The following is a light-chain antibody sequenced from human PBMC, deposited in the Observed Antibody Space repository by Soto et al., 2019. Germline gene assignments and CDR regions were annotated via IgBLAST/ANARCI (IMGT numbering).Light chain of an antibody. J-gene: IGKJ2*01. V-gene: IGKV1-17*01. CDR1: QHITND. CDR2: LAS. Sequence: DIQMTQSPSSLSASVGDTVTITCRASQHITNDCAWYQQKAGRAPKCLILLASRLQTGVPSRFSGSVSGTEFQLTISSLQPEDFATYYCLHHNGYPPVFGQGTKVEIK. CDR3: LHHNGYPPV.